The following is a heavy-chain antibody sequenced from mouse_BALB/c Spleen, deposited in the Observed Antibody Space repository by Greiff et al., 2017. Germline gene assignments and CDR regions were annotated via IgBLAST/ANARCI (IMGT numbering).Heavy chain of an antibody. CDR3: AREDGNYSWFAY. CDR1: GYSITSGYY. J-gene: IGHJ3*01. D-gene: IGHD2-1*01. Sequence: EVKVEESGPGLVKPSQSLSLTCSVTGYSITSGYYWNWIRQFPGNKLEWMGYISYDGSNNYNPSLKNRISITRDTSKNQFFLKLNSVTTEDTATYYCAREDGNYSWFAYWGQGTLVTVSA. CDR2: ISYDGSN. V-gene: IGHV3-6*02.